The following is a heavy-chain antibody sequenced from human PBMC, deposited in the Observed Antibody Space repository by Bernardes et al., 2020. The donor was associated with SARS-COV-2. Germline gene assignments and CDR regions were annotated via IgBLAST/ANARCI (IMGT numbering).Heavy chain of an antibody. CDR3: VGVTWSSYEGFDI. CDR2: VYPPSGGT. Sequence: ASVKVSCKASGYTFTDYYMHWVRQAPGQGLEWMGWVYPPSGGTEYAQKFKGRVTMTRDTSISTAYMELNWLRFDDTAVYYCVGVTWSSYEGFDIWGQGTMVTVSS. D-gene: IGHD3-16*01. CDR1: GYTFTDYY. J-gene: IGHJ3*02. V-gene: IGHV1-2*02.